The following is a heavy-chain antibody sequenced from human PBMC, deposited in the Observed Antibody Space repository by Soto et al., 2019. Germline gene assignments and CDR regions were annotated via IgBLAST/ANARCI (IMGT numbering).Heavy chain of an antibody. V-gene: IGHV5-10-1*01. D-gene: IGHD3-22*01. CDR1: GYDFADFW. Sequence: SLQVACGGSGYDFADFWVTWVRQTTGKGLEWMGRIDPSDSQTYYSPSFRGHVTISVTKSITTVFLQWSSLRASDTAMYYCARQIYDSDTGPNFQYYFDSWGQGNPVTVS. CDR3: ARQIYDSDTGPNFQYYFDS. CDR2: IDPSDSQT. J-gene: IGHJ4*02.